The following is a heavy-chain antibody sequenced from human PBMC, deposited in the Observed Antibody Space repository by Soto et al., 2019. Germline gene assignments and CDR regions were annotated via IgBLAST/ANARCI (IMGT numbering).Heavy chain of an antibody. D-gene: IGHD3-10*01. CDR3: AREGYYGSGNYYYYGMDV. Sequence: GSVKVYCKASGGTFSSYAISWVRQAPGQGLEWIGWISAYNGNTNYAQKLQGRVTMTTDTSTSTAYMELRSLRSDDTAVYYCAREGYYGSGNYYYYGMDVWGQGTTVTVSS. CDR2: ISAYNGNT. J-gene: IGHJ6*02. CDR1: GGTFSSYA. V-gene: IGHV1-18*01.